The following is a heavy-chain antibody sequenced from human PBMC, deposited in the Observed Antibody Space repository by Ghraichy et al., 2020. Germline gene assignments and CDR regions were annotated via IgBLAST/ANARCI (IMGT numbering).Heavy chain of an antibody. D-gene: IGHD3-3*01. CDR3: ASCVFSKDFWSGYLS. V-gene: IGHV3-7*01. J-gene: IGHJ5*02. CDR1: GFTFSSYW. CDR2: IKQDGSEK. Sequence: GGSLRLSCAASGFTFSSYWMSWVRQAPGKGLEWVANIKQDGSEKYYVDSVKGRFTISRDNAKNSLYLQMNSLRAEDTAVYYCASCVFSKDFWSGYLSWGQGTLVTVSS.